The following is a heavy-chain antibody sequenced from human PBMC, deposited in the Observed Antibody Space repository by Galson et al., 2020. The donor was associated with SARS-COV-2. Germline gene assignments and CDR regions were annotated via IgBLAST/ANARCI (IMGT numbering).Heavy chain of an antibody. CDR1: GYTFTGYS. CDR3: AGGPSGYSSASSPDGGNWYFDL. J-gene: IGHJ2*01. D-gene: IGHD6-19*01. CDR2: INPISGGT. Sequence: ASVKVSCKASGYTFTGYSIHWVRQAPGQGLEWMGWINPISGGTNYAQRFQGRVTMTTDTSISTASMELSRLTSDDTALYSCAGGPSGYSSASSPDGGNWYFDLWGRGTLVSVSS. V-gene: IGHV1-2*02.